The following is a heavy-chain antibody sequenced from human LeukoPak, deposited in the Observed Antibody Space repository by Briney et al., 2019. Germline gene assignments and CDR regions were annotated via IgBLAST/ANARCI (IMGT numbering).Heavy chain of an antibody. Sequence: PGGALRLSSAASGFTFTSYSMNWVRPGPGKGLEWVSSISSSSSNIYYADSVKGRFTISTDNAKNSLYLQMNSLRAEATAVYYCASDYYGDYLFDYWGQGTLVTVSA. J-gene: IGHJ4*02. CDR2: ISSSSSNI. CDR1: GFTFTSYS. V-gene: IGHV3-21*01. D-gene: IGHD4-17*01. CDR3: ASDYYGDYLFDY.